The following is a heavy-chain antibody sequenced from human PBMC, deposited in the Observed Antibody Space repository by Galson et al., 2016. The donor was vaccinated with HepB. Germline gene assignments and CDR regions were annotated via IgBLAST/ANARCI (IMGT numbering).Heavy chain of an antibody. J-gene: IGHJ6*02. CDR1: GGSITGSSYY. Sequence: LSLTCTVSGGSITGSSYYWGWIRQPPGKGLELIGSIYYSGSTYYNPSLKSRVTISVDTSKNQFSLKLSSVTAADTAVYYCARIGYGDYWAGIMDVWGQGTTVTVSS. V-gene: IGHV4-39*01. D-gene: IGHD4-17*01. CDR3: ARIGYGDYWAGIMDV. CDR2: IYYSGST.